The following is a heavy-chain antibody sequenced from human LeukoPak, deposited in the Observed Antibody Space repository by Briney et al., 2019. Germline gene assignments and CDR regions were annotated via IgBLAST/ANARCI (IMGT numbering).Heavy chain of an antibody. CDR2: ISWNSGSI. CDR1: GFTFDDYA. Sequence: GRSLRLSCAASGFTFDDYAMHWVRQAPGKGLEWVSGISWNSGSIGYADSVKGRFTISRDNAKNSLYLQMNSLRAEDTALYYCAKDGEAHSSALIDYWGQGTLVTVSS. J-gene: IGHJ4*02. CDR3: AKDGEAHSSALIDY. V-gene: IGHV3-9*01. D-gene: IGHD6-19*01.